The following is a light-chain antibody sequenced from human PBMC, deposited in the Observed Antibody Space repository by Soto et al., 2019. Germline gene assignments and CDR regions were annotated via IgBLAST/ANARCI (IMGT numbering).Light chain of an antibody. CDR3: QQSYSTPLT. CDR1: QSISSY. V-gene: IGKV1-39*01. J-gene: IGKJ4*01. CDR2: AAS. Sequence: DIQMTQSPSSLSASVGDRVTITCRASQSISSYLNWYQQKPGKAPKLLIYAASSLQSGFPSRFSGSGSGTDFTLTISSLQPEDCATYYCQQSYSTPLTFGGGTKVEIK.